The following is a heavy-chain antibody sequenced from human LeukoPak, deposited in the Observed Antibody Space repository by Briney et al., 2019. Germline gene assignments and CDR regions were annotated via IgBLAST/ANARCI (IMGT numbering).Heavy chain of an antibody. CDR2: IKQDGSEK. CDR1: GFRFSTYW. V-gene: IGHV3-7*01. CDR3: ARRGHFEFWSGYFQRLEGWFDP. J-gene: IGHJ5*02. Sequence: GGSLRLSCVASGFRFSTYWMSWVRQAPGKGLEWVANIKQDGSEKYYVDSVKGRFTVSRDNAKNSLYLEMNSLRAEDTAVYYCARRGHFEFWSGYFQRLEGWFDPGGQGTLVIVSS. D-gene: IGHD3-3*01.